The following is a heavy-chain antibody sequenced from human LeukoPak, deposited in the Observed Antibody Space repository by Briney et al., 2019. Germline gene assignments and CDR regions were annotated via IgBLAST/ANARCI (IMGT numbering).Heavy chain of an antibody. J-gene: IGHJ4*02. Sequence: ASVKVSCKASGYTFTGYYMHWVRQAPGQGLEWMGRIIPILGIANYAQKFQGRVTITADKSTSTAYMELSSLRSEDTAVYYCARALQLWLLFDYWGQGTLVTVSS. CDR1: GYTFTGYY. V-gene: IGHV1-69*04. CDR2: IIPILGIA. D-gene: IGHD5-18*01. CDR3: ARALQLWLLFDY.